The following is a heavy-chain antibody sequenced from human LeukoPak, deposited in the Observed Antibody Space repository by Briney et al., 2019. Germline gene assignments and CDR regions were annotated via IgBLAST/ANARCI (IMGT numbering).Heavy chain of an antibody. D-gene: IGHD5-24*01. CDR2: ISPIGGST. Sequence: ASVKVSCKAFGYTFTSNYMHWVRRAPGQGPEWMGVISPIGGSTTYAQKFQGRVTLTRDMSTSTDYLALSSLRSEDTAVYSCARDNSVRDEAWWFKPWGQGTLVTVSS. CDR1: GYTFTSNY. CDR3: ARDNSVRDEAWWFKP. J-gene: IGHJ5*02. V-gene: IGHV1-46*01.